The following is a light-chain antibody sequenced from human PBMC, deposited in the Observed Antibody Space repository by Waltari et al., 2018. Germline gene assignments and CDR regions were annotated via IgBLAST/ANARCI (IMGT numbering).Light chain of an antibody. CDR3: QQYQNWPQT. CDR1: PSISST. V-gene: IGKV3-15*01. CDR2: GAS. Sequence: EIVMTQSPATLFVSPGERATLSRRASPSISSTLAWYQQKPGQAPRLLMYGASTRATAIPASVSGSGSGTEFALTISSLQSEDSAVYYCQQYQNWPQTFGQGTKLQIK. J-gene: IGKJ2*01.